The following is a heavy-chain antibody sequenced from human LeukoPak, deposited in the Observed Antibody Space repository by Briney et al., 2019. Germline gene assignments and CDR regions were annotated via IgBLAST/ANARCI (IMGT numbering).Heavy chain of an antibody. J-gene: IGHJ5*02. CDR3: ARKYCSSTSCYSAWFDP. Sequence: GASVKVSCKASGYTFTSYGISWVRQAPGQGLEWMGWISAYNGNTNYAQKLQGRVTMTTDTPTSTAYMELRSLRSDDTAVYYCARKYCSSTSCYSAWFDPWGQGTLVTVSS. D-gene: IGHD2-2*02. CDR2: ISAYNGNT. V-gene: IGHV1-18*01. CDR1: GYTFTSYG.